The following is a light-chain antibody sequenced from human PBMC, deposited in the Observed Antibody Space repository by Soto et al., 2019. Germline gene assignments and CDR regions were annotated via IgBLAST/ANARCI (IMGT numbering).Light chain of an antibody. CDR3: QQHGTSPI. J-gene: IGKJ4*01. CDR2: GAS. Sequence: EVVLTQSPGTLSLSPGERATLSCRASQAVSSILLAWYQQKPGQAPRLLIYGASSSATGSPDRFSGSGSGTDFTLTVSRLEPEDFAVYYCQQHGTSPIFGGGTKVEIK. V-gene: IGKV3-20*01. CDR1: QAVSSIL.